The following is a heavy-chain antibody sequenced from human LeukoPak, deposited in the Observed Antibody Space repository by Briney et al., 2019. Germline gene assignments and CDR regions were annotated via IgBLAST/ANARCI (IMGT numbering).Heavy chain of an antibody. CDR3: ARAEYSSSWSNFDY. V-gene: IGHV4-39*07. J-gene: IGHJ4*02. CDR1: GDSISSGDYY. D-gene: IGHD6-6*01. Sequence: PSETLSLTCTVSGDSISSGDYYWSWIRQPPGKGLEWIGEINHSGSTNYNPSLKSRVTISVDTSKNQFSLKLSSVTAADTAVYYCARAEYSSSWSNFDYWGQGTLVTVSS. CDR2: INHSGST.